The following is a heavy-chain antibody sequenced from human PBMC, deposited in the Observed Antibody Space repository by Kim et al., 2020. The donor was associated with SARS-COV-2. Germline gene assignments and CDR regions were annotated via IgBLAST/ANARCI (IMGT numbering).Heavy chain of an antibody. Sequence: GGSLRLSCAASGFTFSSYGTHWVRQAPGKGLEWVAVIWYDGSNKYYADSVKGRFTISRDNSKNTLYLQMNSLRAEDTAVYYCARDLGDVDTAMVPDYWGQGPLVTVSS. CDR1: GFTFSSYG. V-gene: IGHV3-33*01. J-gene: IGHJ4*02. D-gene: IGHD5-18*01. CDR3: ARDLGDVDTAMVPDY. CDR2: IWYDGSNK.